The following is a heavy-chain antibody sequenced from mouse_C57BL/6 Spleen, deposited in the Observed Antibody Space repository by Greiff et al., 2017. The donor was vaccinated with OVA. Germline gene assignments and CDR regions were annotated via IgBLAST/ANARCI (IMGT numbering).Heavy chain of an antibody. Sequence: QVQLQQSGPELVKPGASVKLSCKASGYTFTSYDINWVKQRPGQGLEWIGWIYPRDGSTKYNEKFKGKATLTVDTSSSTAYLELHSLTSEDAAVYFCAREDSYGNWYFYVWGTGTTVTVSS. J-gene: IGHJ1*03. CDR2: IYPRDGST. CDR1: GYTFTSYD. CDR3: AREDSYGNWYFYV. D-gene: IGHD1-1*02. V-gene: IGHV1-85*01.